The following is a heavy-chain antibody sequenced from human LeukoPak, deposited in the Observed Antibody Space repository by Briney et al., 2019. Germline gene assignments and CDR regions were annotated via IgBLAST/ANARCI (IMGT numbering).Heavy chain of an antibody. Sequence: GGSLRLSCVASGFTFTGHSMHWVRQAPGKGLEWVAVVGNDEKTKFYADSLKGRSTVSRDNSKNTVYLQMNSLRDEDTAVYYCAREKQSGGTPFDYWGQGSLVTVSS. CDR3: AREKQSGGTPFDY. CDR2: VGNDEKTK. V-gene: IGHV3-30*04. D-gene: IGHD1-26*01. J-gene: IGHJ4*02. CDR1: GFTFTGHS.